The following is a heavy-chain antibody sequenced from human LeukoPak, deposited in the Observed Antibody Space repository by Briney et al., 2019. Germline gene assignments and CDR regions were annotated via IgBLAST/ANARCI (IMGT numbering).Heavy chain of an antibody. Sequence: GGSLRLSCAASGFTFSSYAMSWVRKAPGKGMEWVSAISGSGGSTYYADSVKGRFTISKDNSKNTLYLQMNSLRAEDTAVYYCAKDLDPKGTGYYYDSSAGPFDIWGQGTMVTVSS. D-gene: IGHD3-22*01. CDR3: AKDLDPKGTGYYYDSSAGPFDI. J-gene: IGHJ3*02. CDR1: GFTFSSYA. V-gene: IGHV3-23*01. CDR2: ISGSGGST.